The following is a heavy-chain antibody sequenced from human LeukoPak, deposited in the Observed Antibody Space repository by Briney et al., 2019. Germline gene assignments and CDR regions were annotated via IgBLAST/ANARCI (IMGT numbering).Heavy chain of an antibody. CDR3: ARDGPDSLYFDY. J-gene: IGHJ4*02. CDR2: ISLDGSDK. D-gene: IGHD2-2*01. V-gene: IGHV3-33*05. CDR1: GFTFSGYG. Sequence: GGSLRLSCAASGFTFSGYGMHWVRQAPGKGLEWVALISLDGSDKYYTDSAKGRFTISRDISKNTLFLQMNSLRAEDTAVYFCARDGPDSLYFDYWGQGTLVTASP.